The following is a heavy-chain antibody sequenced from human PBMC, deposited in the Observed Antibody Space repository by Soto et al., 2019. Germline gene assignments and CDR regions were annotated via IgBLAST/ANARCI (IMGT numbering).Heavy chain of an antibody. CDR3: TTERDY. J-gene: IGHJ4*02. CDR1: GLNFSGSA. Sequence: EVQLVESGGGLVQIGGSLKLSCATSGLNFSGSAMHWARQASGKGLEWVGRIRSRPHNYATTYAASVEGRFTISRDYSKNTLYLQMNGLKTDDTAMYYCTTERDYWGRGTLVTVSS. CDR2: IRSRPHNYAT. V-gene: IGHV3-73*02.